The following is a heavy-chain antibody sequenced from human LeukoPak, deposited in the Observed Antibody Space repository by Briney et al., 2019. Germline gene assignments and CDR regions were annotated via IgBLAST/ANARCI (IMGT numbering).Heavy chain of an antibody. CDR1: GFTFDDYD. Sequence: GRSLRLSCAASGFTFDDYDIHWVRHAPGKGLEWVSLISGDGGSTYYADSVKGRFTISRDNSKNSLYLQMNSLRTEDTALYYCAKAWFGERSGGGFDYWGQGTLVTVSS. CDR3: AKAWFGERSGGGFDY. J-gene: IGHJ4*02. D-gene: IGHD3-10*01. V-gene: IGHV3-43*02. CDR2: ISGDGGST.